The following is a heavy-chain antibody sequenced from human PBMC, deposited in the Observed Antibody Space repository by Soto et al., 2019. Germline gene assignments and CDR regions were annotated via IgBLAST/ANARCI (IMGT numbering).Heavy chain of an antibody. CDR2: IYRGGST. D-gene: IGHD6-6*01. J-gene: IGHJ6*02. CDR3: ARVGGSSGYGMDV. Sequence: GGSLRLSCAASGFTVSSNYMSWVRQAPGKGLEWVSVIYRGGSTYYADSVKGRFTISRDNSKNTLYLQMNSLRAEDTAVYYCARVGGSSGYGMDVWGQGTTVTVYS. V-gene: IGHV3-53*01. CDR1: GFTVSSNY.